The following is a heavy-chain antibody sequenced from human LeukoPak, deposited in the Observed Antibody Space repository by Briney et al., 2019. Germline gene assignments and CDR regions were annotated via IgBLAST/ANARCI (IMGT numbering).Heavy chain of an antibody. V-gene: IGHV3-21*01. CDR2: ISTSGSNT. Sequence: GGSLGLSCVASGFTFSDFDMNWVRQAPGKGLEWVSSISTSGSNTYYADSVRGRFTISRHNAKNSIYLQLSSLRAEDSAVYYCAKPGGGNYFTHNYFHPWGQGTLVAVSS. D-gene: IGHD1-26*01. J-gene: IGHJ5*02. CDR1: GFTFSDFD. CDR3: AKPGGGNYFTHNYFHP.